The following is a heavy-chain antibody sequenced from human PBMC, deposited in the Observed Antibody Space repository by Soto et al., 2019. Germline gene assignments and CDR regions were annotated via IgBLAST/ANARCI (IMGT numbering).Heavy chain of an antibody. CDR2: INPSGGRT. J-gene: IGHJ6*02. V-gene: IGHV1-46*01. CDR1: GYTFTNSH. Sequence: ASVKFSCKSSGYTFTNSHMHWVRQAPGHGLEWMGIINPSGGRTTYAQNFQDRVTMTRDTSISTAYMEVSSLRSDDTAVYYCARGGITILGVAESWGQGNTGTLS. CDR3: ARGGITILGVAES. D-gene: IGHD3-3*01.